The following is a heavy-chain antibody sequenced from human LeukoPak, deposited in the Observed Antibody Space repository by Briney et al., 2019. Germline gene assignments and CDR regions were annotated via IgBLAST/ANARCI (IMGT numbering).Heavy chain of an antibody. J-gene: IGHJ4*02. CDR1: GFTFSSYA. CDR3: AKDSMATRASDY. D-gene: IGHD5-24*01. CDR2: ISGSGGST. Sequence: GGSLGLSCAASGFTFSSYAMSWVRQAPGKGLEWVSAISGSGGSTYCADSVKGRFTISRDNSKNTLYLQMNSLRAEDTAVYYCAKDSMATRASDYWGQGTLVTVSS. V-gene: IGHV3-23*01.